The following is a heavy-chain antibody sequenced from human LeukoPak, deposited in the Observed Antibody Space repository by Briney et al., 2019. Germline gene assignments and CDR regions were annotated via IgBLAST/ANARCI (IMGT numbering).Heavy chain of an antibody. J-gene: IGHJ6*02. V-gene: IGHV1-18*01. D-gene: IGHD6-19*01. CDR1: GYTFTSYG. CDR3: ARGLTHSSGWYTDYYYYGMDV. CDR2: ISAYNGNT. Sequence: ASVKVSCTASGYTFTSYGISWVRQAPGQGLEWMGWISAYNGNTNYAQKLQGRVTMTTDTSTSTAYMELRSLRSDDTAVYYCARGLTHSSGWYTDYYYYGMDVWGQGTTVTVSS.